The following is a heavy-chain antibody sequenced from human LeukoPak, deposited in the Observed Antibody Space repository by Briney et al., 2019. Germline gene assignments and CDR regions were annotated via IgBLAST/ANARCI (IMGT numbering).Heavy chain of an antibody. D-gene: IGHD5-24*01. CDR1: GFTFSSYS. CDR3: AREMATIIGDFDY. CDR2: ISSSSSYI. J-gene: IGHJ4*02. Sequence: GGSLRLSCAASGFTFSSYSMKWVRQAPGKGLEWVSSISSSSSYIYYADSVKGRFTISRDNAKNSLYLQMNSLRAEDTAVYYCAREMATIIGDFDYWGQGTLVTVSS. V-gene: IGHV3-21*01.